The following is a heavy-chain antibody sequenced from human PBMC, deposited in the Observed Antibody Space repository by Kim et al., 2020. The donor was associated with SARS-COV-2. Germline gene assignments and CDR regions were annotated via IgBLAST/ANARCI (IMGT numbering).Heavy chain of an antibody. V-gene: IGHV3-64D*09. D-gene: IGHD2-21*01. J-gene: IGHJ4*02. CDR2: ISGDGTRT. Sequence: GGSLRLSCAASGFPFSSYAMHWVRQAPGKGLEYVSAISGDGTRTYYAESVRGRFTISRDNSKNTLSLQMNSLRGDDTAIYFCVKNCGGDCYSNFWGLGTLVTVSS. CDR1: GFPFSSYA. CDR3: VKNCGGDCYSNF.